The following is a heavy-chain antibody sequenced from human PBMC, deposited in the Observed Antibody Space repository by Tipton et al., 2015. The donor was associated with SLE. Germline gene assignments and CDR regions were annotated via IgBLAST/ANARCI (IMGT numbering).Heavy chain of an antibody. V-gene: IGHV4-39*07. CDR3: ARQGSGGWWDY. CDR1: GGSISSSSYY. J-gene: IGHJ4*02. CDR2: IYYSGST. D-gene: IGHD2-15*01. Sequence: LRLSCTVSGGSISSSSYYWGWIRQPPGEGLEWIGSIYYSGSTYYNPSLKSRVTISVDTSKNQFSLKLSSVTAADTAVYYCARQGSGGWWDYWGQGTLVTVSS.